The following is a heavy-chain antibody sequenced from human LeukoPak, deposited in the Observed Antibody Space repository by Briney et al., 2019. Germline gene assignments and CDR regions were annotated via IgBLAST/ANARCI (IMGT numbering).Heavy chain of an antibody. J-gene: IGHJ4*02. Sequence: SETLSLTCTVSGGSISSGGYYWTRIRQYPGKGLEWIGYIYYSGSTYYNPSLKSRVTISVDTSKNQFSLKLSSVTAADTAVYYCARQKRGYSYGSLDYWGQGTLVTVSS. CDR2: IYYSGST. CDR3: ARQKRGYSYGSLDY. CDR1: GGSISSGGYY. D-gene: IGHD5-18*01. V-gene: IGHV4-31*03.